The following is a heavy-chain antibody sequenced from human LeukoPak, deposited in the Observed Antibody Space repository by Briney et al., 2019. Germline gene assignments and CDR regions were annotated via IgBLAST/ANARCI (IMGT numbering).Heavy chain of an antibody. J-gene: IGHJ4*02. V-gene: IGHV1-2*02. D-gene: IGHD5-24*01. CDR3: ARWGRWLHRRFDY. Sequence: ASVKVSXKASGYTFTGCYMHWVRQAPGQGLEWMGWINPNSGGTNYAQKFQGRVTMTRDTSISTAYMELSRLRSDDTAVYYCARWGRWLHRRFDYWGQGTLVTVSS. CDR1: GYTFTGCY. CDR2: INPNSGGT.